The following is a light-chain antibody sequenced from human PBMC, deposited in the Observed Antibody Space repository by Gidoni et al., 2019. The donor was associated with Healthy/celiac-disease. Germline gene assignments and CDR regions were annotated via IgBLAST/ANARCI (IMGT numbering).Light chain of an antibody. J-gene: IGKJ1*01. V-gene: IGKV3-20*01. Sequence: EMVLTQSTGTLSLSQGERATLSCRASQSVSSSYLAWYQQKPGQAPRLLIYGASSRATVIPDMFRGRGSLTDFTLTIRRLEPEDFSVYSCQQYGSSPGTFXPXTKVXIK. CDR1: QSVSSSY. CDR3: QQYGSSPGT. CDR2: GAS.